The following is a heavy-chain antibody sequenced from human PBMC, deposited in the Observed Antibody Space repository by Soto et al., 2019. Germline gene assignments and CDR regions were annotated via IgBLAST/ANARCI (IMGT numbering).Heavy chain of an antibody. CDR2: ISYDGSNK. J-gene: IGHJ6*02. CDR1: GFTFSSYA. D-gene: IGHD1-26*01. V-gene: IGHV3-30-3*01. Sequence: SXRLSCAASGFTFSSYAMHWVRQAPGKGLEWVAVISYDGSNKYYADSVKGRFTISRDNSKNTLYLQMNSLRAEDTAVYYCARERFDPGSYYYYYGMDVWGQGTTVTSP. CDR3: ARERFDPGSYYYYYGMDV.